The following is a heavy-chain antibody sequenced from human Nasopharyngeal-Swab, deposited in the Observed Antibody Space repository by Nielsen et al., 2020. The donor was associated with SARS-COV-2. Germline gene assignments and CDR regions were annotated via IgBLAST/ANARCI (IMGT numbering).Heavy chain of an antibody. CDR2: IYYSGNT. D-gene: IGHD3-10*01. CDR1: GGSITSGGFY. Sequence: LRLSCTVSGGSITSGGFYWTWIRQHPGKGLEWIGHIYYSGNTYYNPSLESRITISVDTSKNQFSLKLNSVTAADTAVYYCARGWAGHYFDYWGRGTLVTVSS. CDR3: ARGWAGHYFDY. V-gene: IGHV4-31*03. J-gene: IGHJ4*02.